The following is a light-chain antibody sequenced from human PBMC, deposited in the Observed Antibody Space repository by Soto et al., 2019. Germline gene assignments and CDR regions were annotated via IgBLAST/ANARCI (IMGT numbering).Light chain of an antibody. Sequence: EIVLTQSPATLSLSPGERATLSCRASQSVSSYLAWYQQKPGQPPRLLIYGASNRPTGIPARFSGSGSGTDFTLTISSLEPEDFAIYYCQQRSKWPPLTFGGGTKVDIK. V-gene: IGKV3-11*01. CDR3: QQRSKWPPLT. CDR1: QSVSSY. J-gene: IGKJ4*01. CDR2: GAS.